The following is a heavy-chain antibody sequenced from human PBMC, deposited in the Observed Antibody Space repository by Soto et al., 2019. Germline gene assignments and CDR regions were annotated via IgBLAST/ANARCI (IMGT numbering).Heavy chain of an antibody. CDR3: TTGAPRYYDFWSGYYHYYYYGMDV. Sequence: GGSLRLSCAASGFTFSNAWMNWVRQAPGKGLEWVGRIKSKTDGGTTDYAAPVKGRFTISRDDSKNTLYLQMNSLKTEDTAVYYCTTGAPRYYDFWSGYYHYYYYGMDVWGQGTTVTVSS. CDR2: IKSKTDGGTT. D-gene: IGHD3-3*01. CDR1: GFTFSNAW. J-gene: IGHJ6*02. V-gene: IGHV3-15*07.